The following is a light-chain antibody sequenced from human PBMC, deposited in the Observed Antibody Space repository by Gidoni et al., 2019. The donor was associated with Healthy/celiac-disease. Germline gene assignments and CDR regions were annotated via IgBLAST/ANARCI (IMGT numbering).Light chain of an antibody. CDR2: DAS. Sequence: EIVLTQSPATLSLSPGERATLSCRASQSVSSYLAWYQQKPGQAPRPLIYDASNRATGIPARFSGSGSGTDFTLTISSLEPEDFAVYYCQQRSNWPPNFGGGTKVEIK. J-gene: IGKJ4*01. CDR3: QQRSNWPPN. V-gene: IGKV3-11*01. CDR1: QSVSSY.